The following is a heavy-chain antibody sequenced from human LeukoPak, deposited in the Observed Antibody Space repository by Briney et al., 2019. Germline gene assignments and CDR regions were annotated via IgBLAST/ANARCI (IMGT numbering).Heavy chain of an antibody. CDR2: INPNSGGT. V-gene: IGHV1-2*02. J-gene: IGHJ5*02. CDR1: GYTFTSYY. Sequence: ASVKVPCKASGYTFTSYYMHWVRQAPGQGLEWMGWINPNSGGTNYAQKFQGRVTMTRDTSISTAYMELSRLRSDDTAVYYCAREVNSGGNWFDPWGQGTLVTVSS. CDR3: AREVNSGGNWFDP. D-gene: IGHD6-19*01.